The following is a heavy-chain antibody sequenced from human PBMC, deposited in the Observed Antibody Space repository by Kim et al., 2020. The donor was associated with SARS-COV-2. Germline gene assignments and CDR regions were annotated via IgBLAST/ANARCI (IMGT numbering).Heavy chain of an antibody. Sequence: VKSRFTISRNKSQHTLYLQMNSLRAEDTAVYYCARAYYDILTGYYYGMDVWGQGTTVTVSS. V-gene: IGHV3-30*07. J-gene: IGHJ6*02. CDR3: ARAYYDILTGYYYGMDV. D-gene: IGHD3-9*01.